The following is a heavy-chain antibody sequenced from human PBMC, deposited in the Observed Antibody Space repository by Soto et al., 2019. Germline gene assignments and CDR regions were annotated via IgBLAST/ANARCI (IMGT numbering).Heavy chain of an antibody. J-gene: IGHJ4*02. Sequence: ASVKVSCKTSGYPFISYAIHWVRQAPGQRLEWMGWINAGKGITKYSQKFQDRVTFTRDTSANTAYMEVTSLRSEDTAVYYCAKSWQWLVSDWGQGTLVTVSS. V-gene: IGHV1-3*01. CDR1: GYPFISYA. CDR2: INAGKGIT. D-gene: IGHD2-8*01. CDR3: AKSWQWLVSD.